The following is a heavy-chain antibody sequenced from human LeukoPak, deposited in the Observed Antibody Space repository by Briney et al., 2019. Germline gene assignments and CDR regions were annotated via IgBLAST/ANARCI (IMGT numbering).Heavy chain of an antibody. CDR1: GESFSGYY. D-gene: IGHD3-10*01. Sequence: SETLSLTCAVYGESFSGYYWSWIRQPPGKGLEWIGEINHSGSTNYNPSLKSRVTISVDTSKNQFSLKLSSVTAADTAVYYCARGKGSMVRGVFNWFDPWGQGTLVTVSS. CDR2: INHSGST. V-gene: IGHV4-34*01. J-gene: IGHJ5*02. CDR3: ARGKGSMVRGVFNWFDP.